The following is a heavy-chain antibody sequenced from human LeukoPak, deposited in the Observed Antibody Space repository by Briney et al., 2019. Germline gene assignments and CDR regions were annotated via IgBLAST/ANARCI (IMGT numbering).Heavy chain of an antibody. D-gene: IGHD2-2*01. V-gene: IGHV1-69*02. J-gene: IGHJ4*02. CDR2: IIPILGIA. CDR3: ARVVCSSTSCYGGYFDY. CDR1: GGTFSSYT. Sequence: SVKVSCKASGGTFSSYTISWVRQAPGQGLEWMGRIIPILGIANYAQKFQGRVTITADESTSTAYMELSSLRSEDTAVYYCARVVCSSTSCYGGYFDYWGQGTLVTVSS.